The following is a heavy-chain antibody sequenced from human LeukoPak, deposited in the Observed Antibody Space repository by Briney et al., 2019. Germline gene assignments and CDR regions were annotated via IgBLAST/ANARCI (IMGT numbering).Heavy chain of an antibody. Sequence: GGSLRLSCAASGFTFSSYGMHWVRQAPGKGLEWVAVISYDGSNKYYADSVKGRFTISRDNSKNTLYLQMNSLRAEDTAVYYCARWFCSSTNCHSYYYGMDVWGQGTTVTVSS. CDR1: GFTFSSYG. V-gene: IGHV3-30*03. CDR3: ARWFCSSTNCHSYYYGMDV. D-gene: IGHD2-2*01. CDR2: ISYDGSNK. J-gene: IGHJ6*02.